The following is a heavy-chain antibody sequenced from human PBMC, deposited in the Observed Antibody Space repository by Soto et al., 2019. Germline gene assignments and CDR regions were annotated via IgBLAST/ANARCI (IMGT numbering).Heavy chain of an antibody. CDR3: ARAPSHAALDI. Sequence: GASVKVSCKASGYTFTSYYIHWVRQAPGQGLEWMGIINPSGGSTTYAQKFQGRVTMTRDTSTSTVYMELSSLRSEDTAVYYCARAPSHAALDIWGQGTMVTVSS. CDR2: INPSGGST. CDR1: GYTFTSYY. V-gene: IGHV1-46*03. J-gene: IGHJ3*02.